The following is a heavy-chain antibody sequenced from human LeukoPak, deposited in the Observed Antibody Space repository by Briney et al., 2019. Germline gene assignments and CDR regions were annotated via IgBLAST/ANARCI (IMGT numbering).Heavy chain of an antibody. J-gene: IGHJ4*02. D-gene: IGHD4-17*01. CDR1: GGSISSGSYY. CDR3: ARTTVTTYRLDY. V-gene: IGHV4-61*02. CDR2: IYTSGST. Sequence: SETLSLTCTVSGGSISSGSYYWSWIRQPAGKGLEWIGRIYTSGSTNYNPSLKSRVTISVDTSKNQFSLKLSSVTAADTAVYYCARTTVTTYRLDYWGQGTLVTVSS.